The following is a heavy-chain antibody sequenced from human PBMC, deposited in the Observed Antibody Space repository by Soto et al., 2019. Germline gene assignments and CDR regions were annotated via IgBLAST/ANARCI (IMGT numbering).Heavy chain of an antibody. D-gene: IGHD6-19*01. CDR1: GFTFSSYS. V-gene: IGHV3-48*01. CDR2: ISSSSSTI. CDR3: ARGSSGWFGDAFDI. Sequence: GGSLRLSCAASGFTFSSYSMNWVRQAPGKGLEWVSYISSSSSTIYYADSVKGRFTISRDNAKNSLYLQMNSLRAEDTAVYYCARGSSGWFGDAFDIWGQGTMVTVSS. J-gene: IGHJ3*02.